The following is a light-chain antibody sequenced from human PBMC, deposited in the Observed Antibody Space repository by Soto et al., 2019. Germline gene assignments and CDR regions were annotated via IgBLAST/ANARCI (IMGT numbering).Light chain of an antibody. CDR3: QQYDTLPPT. CDR1: QDINNY. Sequence: DIQMTQSPSSLSASVGDRVTITCQASQDINNYLVWYQQKPGKAPKRLIFEASSLETGVPSRFSGAASGTDFTFTISSLQPEDIATYYCQQYDTLPPTFGQGTKLEIK. V-gene: IGKV1-33*01. CDR2: EAS. J-gene: IGKJ2*01.